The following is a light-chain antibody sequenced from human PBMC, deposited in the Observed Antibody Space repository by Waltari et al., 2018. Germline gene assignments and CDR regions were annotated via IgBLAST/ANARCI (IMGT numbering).Light chain of an antibody. CDR3: SSYTSSSTLG. J-gene: IGLJ2*01. V-gene: IGLV2-14*01. CDR1: SRDVGAYNY. Sequence: QSALTQPASVSGSPGQSITISCTGTSRDVGAYNYVSWYHQHPAKAPNLTISEVINRPSGVSNRCSGSKSGNTASLTISGLQAEDEADYYCSSYTSSSTLGFGGGTNLTVL. CDR2: EVI.